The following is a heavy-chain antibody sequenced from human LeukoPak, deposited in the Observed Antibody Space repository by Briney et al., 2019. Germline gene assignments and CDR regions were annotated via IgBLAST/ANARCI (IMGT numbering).Heavy chain of an antibody. J-gene: IGHJ4*02. D-gene: IGHD6-6*01. CDR1: GFTFNTYF. V-gene: IGHV3-23*01. CDR3: ARGPNSNWSGLDF. CDR2: ISGSADST. Sequence: LPGGSLRLSCAASGFTFNTYFISWVRQAPGKGLEWVSAISGSADSTYYADSVKGRFTISRDNSKNTLYLQMNSLRAEDTAVYYCARGPNSNWSGLDFWGQGTLLTVSS.